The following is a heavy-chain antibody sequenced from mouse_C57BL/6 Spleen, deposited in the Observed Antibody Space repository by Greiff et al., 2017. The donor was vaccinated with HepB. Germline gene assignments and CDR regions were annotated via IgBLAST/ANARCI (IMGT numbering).Heavy chain of an antibody. V-gene: IGHV1-7*01. CDR1: GYTFTSYW. CDR2: INPSSGYT. CDR3: AREIYDYDFYAMDD. Sequence: QVQLQQSGAELAKPGASVKLSCKASGYTFTSYWMHWVNQRPGQGLEWIGYINPSSGYTKYNQKFKDKATLTADKSSSTAYMQLSSLTYEDSAVDYCAREIYDYDFYAMDDWGQGTSVTVSS. J-gene: IGHJ4*01. D-gene: IGHD2-4*01.